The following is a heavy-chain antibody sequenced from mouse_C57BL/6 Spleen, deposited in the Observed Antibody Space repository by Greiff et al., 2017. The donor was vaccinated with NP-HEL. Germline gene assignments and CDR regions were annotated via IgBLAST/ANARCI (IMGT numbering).Heavy chain of an antibody. CDR2: IHPNSGST. J-gene: IGHJ2*01. Sequence: QVQLQQPGAELVKPGASVKLSCKASGYTFTSYWMHWVKQRPGQGLEWIGMIHPNSGSTNYNEKFKSKATLTVDKSSSTAYMQLSSRTSEDSAVYYCASTYGSSYVGYFDYWGQGTTLTVSS. V-gene: IGHV1-64*01. CDR1: GYTFTSYW. CDR3: ASTYGSSYVGYFDY. D-gene: IGHD1-1*01.